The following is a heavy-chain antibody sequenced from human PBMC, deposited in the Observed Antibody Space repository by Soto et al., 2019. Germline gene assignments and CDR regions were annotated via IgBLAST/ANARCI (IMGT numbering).Heavy chain of an antibody. CDR3: ARSEYSSFYFDY. D-gene: IGHD6-6*01. Sequence: PGGSLRLSCAASGFTFSDYYMSCIRQAPGRGLEWGSYISSSGSTIYYADSVKGRFTISRENAKNSLHLQMNSLRAEDTAVYYCARSEYSSFYFDYWGQGTLVTVSS. CDR1: GFTFSDYY. J-gene: IGHJ4*02. CDR2: ISSSGSTI. V-gene: IGHV3-11*01.